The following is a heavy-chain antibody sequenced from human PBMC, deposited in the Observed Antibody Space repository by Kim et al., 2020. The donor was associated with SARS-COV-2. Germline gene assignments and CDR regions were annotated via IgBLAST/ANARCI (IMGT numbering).Heavy chain of an antibody. D-gene: IGHD2-8*01. Sequence: GGSLRLSCAVSGFTFSNYAMNWVRQAPGKGLEWVSAISVGTGSTYYADSVKGRFTISRDNSKNTMSLQMSSLRAEDTAVEYCATAVSQTYYYGMDVWGQGTTVTVSS. CDR1: GFTFSNYA. CDR3: ATAVSQTYYYGMDV. V-gene: IGHV3-23*01. CDR2: ISVGTGST. J-gene: IGHJ6*02.